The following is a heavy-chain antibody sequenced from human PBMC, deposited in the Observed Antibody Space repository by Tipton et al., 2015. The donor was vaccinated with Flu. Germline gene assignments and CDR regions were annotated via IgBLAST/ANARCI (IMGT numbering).Heavy chain of an antibody. J-gene: IGHJ4*02. Sequence: TLSLTCTVSGDSISSYYWSWIRQPPGKGLEWIGYSHYSGSTNYNPSLKRRVTISVDTAKNHLSLKLRSVTAADTAVYYCARHRRPSSWDFDYWGQGSLVTVSS. CDR3: ARHRRPSSWDFDY. CDR1: GDSISSYY. V-gene: IGHV4-59*08. CDR2: SHYSGST. D-gene: IGHD6-13*01.